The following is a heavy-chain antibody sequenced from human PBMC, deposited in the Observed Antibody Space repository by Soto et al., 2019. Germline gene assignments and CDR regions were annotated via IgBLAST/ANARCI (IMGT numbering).Heavy chain of an antibody. CDR3: AKDQGWLTPYDYDGMDV. J-gene: IGHJ6*02. CDR2: ISYDGSNK. Sequence: QVQLVESGGCVVQPGRSLRLSCAASGFTFSSYGMHWVRQAPGKGLEWVAVISYDGSNKYYADSVKGRFTISRDNSKNTLYLQMNSLRAEDTAVYYCAKDQGWLTPYDYDGMDVWGQGTTVTVSS. D-gene: IGHD3-22*01. V-gene: IGHV3-30*18. CDR1: GFTFSSYG.